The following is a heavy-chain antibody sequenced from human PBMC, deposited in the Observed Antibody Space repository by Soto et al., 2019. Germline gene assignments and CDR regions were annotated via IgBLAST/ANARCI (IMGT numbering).Heavy chain of an antibody. D-gene: IGHD6-19*01. Sequence: SVKVSCKASGGTFSSYAISWVRQAPGQGLEWMGGIIPIFGTANYAQKFQGRVTITADESTSTAYMELSSLRSEDTAVYYCARIAVAGTDYYYYGMDVWGQGTTVTVSS. CDR3: ARIAVAGTDYYYYGMDV. CDR2: IIPIFGTA. CDR1: GGTFSSYA. V-gene: IGHV1-69*13. J-gene: IGHJ6*02.